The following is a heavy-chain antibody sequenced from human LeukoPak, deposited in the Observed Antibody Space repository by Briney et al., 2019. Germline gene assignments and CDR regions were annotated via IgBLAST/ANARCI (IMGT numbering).Heavy chain of an antibody. J-gene: IGHJ3*02. CDR3: ARGQRIVGELPDAFDI. V-gene: IGHV3-48*03. CDR2: ISSSGSTI. CDR1: GFTFSSYE. Sequence: GGSLRLSCAASGFTFSSYEMNWVRQAPGKGLEWVSYISSSGSTIYYADSVKGRFTISRDNAKNSLYLQMNSLRAEDTAVYYRARGQRIVGELPDAFDIWGQGTMVTVSS. D-gene: IGHD1-26*01.